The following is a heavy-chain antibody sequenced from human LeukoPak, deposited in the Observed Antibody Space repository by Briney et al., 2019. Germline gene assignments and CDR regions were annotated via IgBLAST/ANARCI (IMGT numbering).Heavy chain of an antibody. Sequence: ASVKVSCKASGYTFTGYYMHRVRQAPGQGLEWMGWINPNSGGTNYAQKFQGRVTMTRDTSISTAYMELSRLRSDDTAVYYCAREDIVVVPAAGMDYWGQGTLVTVSS. CDR2: INPNSGGT. D-gene: IGHD2-2*01. CDR1: GYTFTGYY. CDR3: AREDIVVVPAAGMDY. J-gene: IGHJ4*02. V-gene: IGHV1-2*02.